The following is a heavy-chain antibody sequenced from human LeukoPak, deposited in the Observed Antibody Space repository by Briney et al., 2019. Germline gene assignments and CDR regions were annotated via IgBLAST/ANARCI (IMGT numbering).Heavy chain of an antibody. V-gene: IGHV4-4*02. CDR3: ARSGLRPAAPFDY. CDR1: GGSVSINNW. D-gene: IGHD2-2*01. J-gene: IGHJ4*02. Sequence: PSETLSLTCAVSGGSVSINNWWSWVRQPPGKGLEWIGEIYRDGTTNYNPSLRSRVTILVDKSRNQFSLKLNSVTAADTAVYYCARSGLRPAAPFDYWGQGTLVTVSS. CDR2: IYRDGTT.